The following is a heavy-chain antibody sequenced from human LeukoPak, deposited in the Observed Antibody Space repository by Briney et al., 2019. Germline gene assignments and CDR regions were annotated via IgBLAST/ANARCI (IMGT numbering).Heavy chain of an antibody. CDR2: ISSSGSTI. CDR3: ARQLSCSSVSCYAWGSGFDC. D-gene: IGHD2-2*01. J-gene: IGHJ4*02. CDR1: GFTFSDYY. V-gene: IGHV3-11*04. Sequence: PGGSLRLSCAASGFTFSDYYMSWIRQAPGKGLEWVSYISSSGSTIYYADSVKGRFTISRDNAKNSLYLQMNSLRAEDTAVYYCARQLSCSSVSCYAWGSGFDCWGQGTLVTVSS.